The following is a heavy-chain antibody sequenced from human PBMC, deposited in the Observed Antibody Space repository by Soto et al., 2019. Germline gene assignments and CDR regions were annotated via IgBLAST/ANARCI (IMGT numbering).Heavy chain of an antibody. Sequence: QVQLQESGPGLVTPSETLSLTCTVTGGTISGYYWSWIRQAPGKGLEWIAYLYNSGTTHYNPSLMRRTSVSEDSSKDQIFLNRSSATAVDTTVCYCVRHPGTTVAKFYMDSWGQGALVTFAS. CDR2: LYNSGTT. CDR3: VRHPGTTVAKFYMDS. CDR1: GGTISGYY. J-gene: IGHJ4*02. V-gene: IGHV4-59*08. D-gene: IGHD4-17*01.